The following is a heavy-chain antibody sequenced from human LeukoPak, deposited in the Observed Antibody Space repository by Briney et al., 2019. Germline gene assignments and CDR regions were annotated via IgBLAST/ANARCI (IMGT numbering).Heavy chain of an antibody. V-gene: IGHV4-39*02. CDR2: MSYSGSS. Sequence: PSETLSLTCTVAGGSISNGDYFWGWIRQPPGKGLEWIGCMSYSGSSYYDPSLKSRVAISLDTSRNLFSLNLKSVTAADTAVYYCARMRTGSTEFFDNWGQGTLVTVSS. J-gene: IGHJ4*02. CDR1: GGSISNGDYF. D-gene: IGHD1-7*01. CDR3: ARMRTGSTEFFDN.